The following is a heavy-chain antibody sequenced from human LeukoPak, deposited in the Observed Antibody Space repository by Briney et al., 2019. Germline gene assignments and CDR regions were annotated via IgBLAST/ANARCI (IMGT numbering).Heavy chain of an antibody. D-gene: IGHD3-10*01. CDR2: INPNSGGT. CDR1: GYTFTGYY. J-gene: IGHJ5*02. Sequence: ASVKVSCKASGYTFTGYYMHWVRQAPGQGLEWMGWINPNSGGTNYAQKFQGRVTMTRDTSISTAYMELRSLRSDDTAVYYCAREGYYGSGSYYWFDPWGQGTLVTVSS. V-gene: IGHV1-2*02. CDR3: AREGYYGSGSYYWFDP.